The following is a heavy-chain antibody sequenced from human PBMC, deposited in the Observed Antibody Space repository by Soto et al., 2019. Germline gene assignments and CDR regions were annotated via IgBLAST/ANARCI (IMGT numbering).Heavy chain of an antibody. Sequence: GGSLRLSCAASQFSFRSYAMHWIRQSPGKGLEWVAVISFDGNSLHYADSVRDRFTISRDNSKNTLYLQMNNLRPEDTAVYYCARTFDTITYYFDYWGQGTLVTVSS. CDR3: ARTFDTITYYFDY. CDR2: ISFDGNSL. V-gene: IGHV3-30-3*01. D-gene: IGHD3-9*01. J-gene: IGHJ4*02. CDR1: QFSFRSYA.